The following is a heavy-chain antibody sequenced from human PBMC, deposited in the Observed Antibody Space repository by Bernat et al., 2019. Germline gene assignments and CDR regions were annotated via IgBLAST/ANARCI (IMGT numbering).Heavy chain of an antibody. V-gene: IGHV3-7*04. D-gene: IGHD3-16*01. CDR3: ARDRRDYVSFNAFDI. CDR2: IKQDGSEK. J-gene: IGHJ3*02. CDR1: GFTFSSYW. Sequence: EVQLVESGGGLVQPGGSLRLSCAASGFTFSSYWMSWVRQAPGKGLEWVANIKQDGSEKYYVDSVKGRFTISRDNAKNSLYLQMNSLRAEDTAVYYCARDRRDYVSFNAFDIWGQGTMVTVSS.